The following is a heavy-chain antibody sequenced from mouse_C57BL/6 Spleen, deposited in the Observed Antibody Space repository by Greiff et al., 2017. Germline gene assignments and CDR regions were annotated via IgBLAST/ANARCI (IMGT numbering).Heavy chain of an antibody. CDR2: INPTNGGT. Sequence: VQLQQPGTELVKPGASVKLSCKASGYTFTSYWMHWVKQRPGQGLEWIGNINPTNGGTNYNEKFKSKATLTVDKSSSTAYMQLSSLTSEDSAVYYCAWGTGRWPWFAYWGQGTLVTVSA. CDR3: AWGTGRWPWFAY. D-gene: IGHD4-1*01. CDR1: GYTFTSYW. V-gene: IGHV1-53*01. J-gene: IGHJ3*01.